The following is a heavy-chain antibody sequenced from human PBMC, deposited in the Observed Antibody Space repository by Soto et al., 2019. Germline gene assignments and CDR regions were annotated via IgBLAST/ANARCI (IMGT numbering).Heavy chain of an antibody. CDR3: AKEDLISGYSGYGNFDY. V-gene: IGHV3-9*01. D-gene: IGHD5-12*01. CDR2: ISWNSGSI. J-gene: IGHJ4*02. CDR1: GFTFDYYA. Sequence: GGSLRLSCAASGFTFDYYAMHWVRQAPGKGLEWVSGISWNSGSIGYADSVKGRFTISRDNAKNSLYLQMNSLRAEDTAFYYCAKEDLISGYSGYGNFDYWGLGTLVTVSS.